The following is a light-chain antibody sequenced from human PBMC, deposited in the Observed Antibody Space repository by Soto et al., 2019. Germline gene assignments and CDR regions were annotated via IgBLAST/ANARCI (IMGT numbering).Light chain of an antibody. Sequence: EIVLTQSPATLSLSPGERATLSCRTSQIVSSYLAWYQVKPGQAPRRLIYGASSRATGIPDRFSGRGFGTDFTLTISRLEPEDFAVYYCQHSGDFRWTFGLVTKVDI. CDR3: QHSGDFRWT. CDR1: QIVSSY. CDR2: GAS. V-gene: IGKV3-20*01. J-gene: IGKJ1*01.